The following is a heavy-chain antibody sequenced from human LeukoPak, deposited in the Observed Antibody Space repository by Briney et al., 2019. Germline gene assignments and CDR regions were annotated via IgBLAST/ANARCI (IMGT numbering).Heavy chain of an antibody. CDR3: ARGLSKSRSSGYSSGWYGLRFDY. CDR1: GGSFSGYY. J-gene: IGHJ4*02. D-gene: IGHD6-19*01. Sequence: KPSDTLSLTCAVYGGSFSGYYWSWIRQPPGKGREWIGEINHSGSTNYYPSLKGRVTISVDTSKNQFSLKLSAVTAADTAVYYCARGLSKSRSSGYSSGWYGLRFDYWGQGTLVTVSS. CDR2: INHSGST. V-gene: IGHV4-34*01.